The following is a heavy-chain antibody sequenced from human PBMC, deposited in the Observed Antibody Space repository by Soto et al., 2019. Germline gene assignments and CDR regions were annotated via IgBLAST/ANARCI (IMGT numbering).Heavy chain of an antibody. Sequence: TLSLTCTVSGGSISSGGYYWSWIRQHPGKGLEWIGYIYYSGSTYYNPSLKSRVTISVDTSKNQFSLKLSSVTAADTAVYYCARQLLYAAAADTIWFDPWGQGTLVTVSS. D-gene: IGHD6-13*01. CDR3: ARQLLYAAAADTIWFDP. CDR2: IYYSGST. V-gene: IGHV4-31*03. CDR1: GGSISSGGYY. J-gene: IGHJ5*02.